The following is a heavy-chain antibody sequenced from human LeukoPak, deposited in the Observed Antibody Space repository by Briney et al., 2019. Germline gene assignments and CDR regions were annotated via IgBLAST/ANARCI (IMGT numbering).Heavy chain of an antibody. D-gene: IGHD3-16*02. J-gene: IGHJ4*02. CDR3: VRVAIRDYVWGSYRSHFDY. V-gene: IGHV4-34*01. CDR2: INHSGST. Sequence: SETLSLTCAVYGGSFSGYYWSWIRQPPGKGLEWIGEINHSGSTNYNPSLKSRVTISVDTSKNQFSLKLSSVTAADTAVYYCVRVAIRDYVWGSYRSHFDYWGQGTLVTVSS. CDR1: GGSFSGYY.